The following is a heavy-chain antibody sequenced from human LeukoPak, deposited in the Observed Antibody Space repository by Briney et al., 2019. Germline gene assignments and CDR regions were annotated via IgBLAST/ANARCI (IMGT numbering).Heavy chain of an antibody. Sequence: ETLSLTCTVSGGSVSSYYWSWIRQPPGKGLEYIGHIYHSGSTNYNPSLTSRVTISIDTSKNQFSLNLSSMTAVDTAVYYCARDPYGELLAFDSWGQGILVTVSS. V-gene: IGHV4-59*02. CDR3: ARDPYGELLAFDS. D-gene: IGHD4-17*01. CDR2: IYHSGST. J-gene: IGHJ4*02. CDR1: GGSVSSYY.